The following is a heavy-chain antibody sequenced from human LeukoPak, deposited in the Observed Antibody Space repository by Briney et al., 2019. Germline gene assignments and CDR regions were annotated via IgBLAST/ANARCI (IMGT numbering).Heavy chain of an antibody. CDR3: ARDYSGSLDY. Sequence: PSETLSLTCTVSGGSLSSAHGWSWIRQPPGKGLEWIGYSQNSGCTNCNPSLKSRVTISVDTSKNQFSLKLSSVTAADTAVYYCARDYSGSLDYWGQGTLVTVSS. CDR2: SQNSGCT. CDR1: GGSLSSAHG. D-gene: IGHD3-10*01. J-gene: IGHJ4*02. V-gene: IGHV4-61*01.